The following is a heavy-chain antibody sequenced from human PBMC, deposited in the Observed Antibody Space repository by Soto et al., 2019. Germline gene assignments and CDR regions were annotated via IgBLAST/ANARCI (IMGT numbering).Heavy chain of an antibody. Sequence: SETLSLTCTVSGGSISSYYWSWIRQPPGKGLEWIGYVYYSGSTNYNPSLKSRVTISVDTSKNQFSLKLSSVTAADTAVYYCASYYDFWSGYSYFQHWGQGTLVTVSS. D-gene: IGHD3-3*01. CDR1: GGSISSYY. V-gene: IGHV4-59*01. CDR2: VYYSGST. CDR3: ASYYDFWSGYSYFQH. J-gene: IGHJ1*01.